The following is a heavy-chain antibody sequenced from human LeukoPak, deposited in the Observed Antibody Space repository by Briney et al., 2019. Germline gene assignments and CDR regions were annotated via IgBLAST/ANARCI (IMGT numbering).Heavy chain of an antibody. V-gene: IGHV1-3*01. CDR3: ARSGVTTMRLGY. J-gene: IGHJ4*02. CDR2: INAGNGNT. D-gene: IGHD5-12*01. CDR1: GYTFTSYA. Sequence: ASVKVSCKASGYTFTSYAMHWVRQAPGQRLEWMGWINAGNGNTKYSQKFQGRVTITRDTSASTAYMELSSLRSEDTAVYYCARSGVTTMRLGYWGXGTLVTVSS.